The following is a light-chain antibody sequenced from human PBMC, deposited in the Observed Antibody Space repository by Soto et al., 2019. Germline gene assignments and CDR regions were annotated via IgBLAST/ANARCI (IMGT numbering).Light chain of an antibody. Sequence: DIQLTQSPSSLSSSVGDRVTLTCRASQSISSYLTWYKQKPGKAPKLLSYAASSLQSGVPSRFRGSGSGTDFTLTISSLQPEDFETYYCQQLHDYPITFGQGTRLEIK. V-gene: IGKV1-39*01. CDR2: AAS. J-gene: IGKJ5*01. CDR3: QQLHDYPIT. CDR1: QSISSY.